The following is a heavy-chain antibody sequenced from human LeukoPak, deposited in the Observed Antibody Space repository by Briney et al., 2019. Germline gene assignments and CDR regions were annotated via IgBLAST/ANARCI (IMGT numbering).Heavy chain of an antibody. V-gene: IGHV1-2*02. J-gene: IGHJ4*02. CDR1: GYTFTGYY. Sequence: ASVKVSCKASGYTFTGYYIHWVRQAPGQGLEWMGWVNPHSGDTTYAQNFLGRITMTSDTSINTAYMEISRLTSNDTAVFYCARGKRGYTYDWGQGTLVTVSS. D-gene: IGHD3-16*01. CDR3: ARGKRGYTYD. CDR2: VNPHSGDT.